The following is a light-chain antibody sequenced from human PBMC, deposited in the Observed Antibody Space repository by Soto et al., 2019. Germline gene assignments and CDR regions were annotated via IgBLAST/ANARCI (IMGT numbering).Light chain of an antibody. Sequence: QSVLTQPASVSGSPGQSISISCTGTSSDIGSYNLVSWYQHHPGEAPKLVIYEVSKRPSGISDGFSASKSGYTTSLTISGPQAEDEADYYCCSYIGRNTIAVIFGGGTKLTVL. J-gene: IGLJ2*01. V-gene: IGLV2-23*02. CDR3: CSYIGRNTIAVI. CDR1: SSDIGSYNL. CDR2: EVS.